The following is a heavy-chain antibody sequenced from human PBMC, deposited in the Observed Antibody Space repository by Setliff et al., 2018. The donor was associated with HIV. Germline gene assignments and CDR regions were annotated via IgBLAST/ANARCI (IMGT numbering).Heavy chain of an antibody. J-gene: IGHJ3*02. V-gene: IGHV4-38-2*02. CDR3: ARGQGCGGGCHYAFEM. CDR1: GDSISSDFY. CDR2: IYHSGNT. D-gene: IGHD2-21*02. Sequence: SETLSLTCTVSGDSISSDFYWGWIRQPPGKGLEWIGSIYHSGNTYYMPSLQSRVTISVDMSKNQFSLNLNSVTAADTAVYYCARGQGCGGGCHYAFEMWGQGTMVTDSS.